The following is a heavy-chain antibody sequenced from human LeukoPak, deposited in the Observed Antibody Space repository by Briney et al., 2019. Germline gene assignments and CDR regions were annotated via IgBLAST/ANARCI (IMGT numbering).Heavy chain of an antibody. V-gene: IGHV3-30*04. J-gene: IGHJ6*02. CDR1: GFTFSSYA. CDR3: ARAGYDSFYYYYGMDV. Sequence: GGSLRLSCAASGFTFSSYAMHWVRQAPGKGLEWVSVISYDGSNKYYADSVKGRFTISRDNSKNTLYLQMNSLRAEDTAVYYCARAGYDSFYYYYGMDVWGQGTTVTVSS. CDR2: ISYDGSNK. D-gene: IGHD5-12*01.